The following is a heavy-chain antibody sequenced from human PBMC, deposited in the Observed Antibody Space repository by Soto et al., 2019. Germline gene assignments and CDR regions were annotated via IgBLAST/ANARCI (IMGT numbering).Heavy chain of an antibody. CDR2: MYYSGSS. V-gene: IGHV4-39*01. Sequence: QLQLQESGPGLVKPSETLSLTCSVSGGSISSRTFWWAWIRQPPGKGLEWIGDMYYSGSSYSSPSLKSRVTLSVDTSKNQLSLKLNSVNAADTAVYYCARHPRDDYNYGGSGIFDYWGQGTLVTVSS. D-gene: IGHD4-4*01. CDR3: ARHPRDDYNYGGSGIFDY. J-gene: IGHJ4*02. CDR1: GGSISSRTFW.